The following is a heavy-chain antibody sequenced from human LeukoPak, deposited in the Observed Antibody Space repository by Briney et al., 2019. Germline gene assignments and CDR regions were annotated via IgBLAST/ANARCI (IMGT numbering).Heavy chain of an antibody. D-gene: IGHD3-22*01. CDR1: GFTFSSYE. CDR2: ISSSGSTI. CDR3: ARHNYYDSSGYDAFDI. J-gene: IGHJ3*02. Sequence: PGGSLRLSCAASGFTFSSYEMNWVRQAPGKGLEWVSYISSSGSTIYYADSVKGRFTISRDNARNSLYLQMNSLRAEDTAVYYCARHNYYDSSGYDAFDIWGQGTMVTVSS. V-gene: IGHV3-48*03.